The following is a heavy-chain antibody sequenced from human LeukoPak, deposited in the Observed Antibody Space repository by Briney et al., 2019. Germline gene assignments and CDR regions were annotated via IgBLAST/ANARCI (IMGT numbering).Heavy chain of an antibody. CDR3: ARTLSLGTYFDY. Sequence: PSQTLSLTCTVSGGSISSGGYYWSWIRQPPGKGLEWIGYIYHSGSTYYNPSLKSRVTISVDRSKNQFSLKLSSVTAADTAVYYCARTLSLGTYFDYWGQGTLVTASS. CDR1: GGSISSGGYY. V-gene: IGHV4-30-2*01. D-gene: IGHD3-10*01. CDR2: IYHSGST. J-gene: IGHJ4*02.